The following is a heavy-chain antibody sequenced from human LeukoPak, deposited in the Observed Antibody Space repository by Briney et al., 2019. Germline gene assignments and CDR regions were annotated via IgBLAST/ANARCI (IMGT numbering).Heavy chain of an antibody. V-gene: IGHV4-59*08. Sequence: SETLSLTCTVSGGSISSYYWSWIRQPPGKGLEWIGYIDYSGSTNYNPSLKSRVTISVDTSKNQFSLKLSSVTAADTAVYYCATRGMDVWGKGTTVTVSS. CDR3: ATRGMDV. CDR2: IDYSGST. J-gene: IGHJ6*03. CDR1: GGSISSYY.